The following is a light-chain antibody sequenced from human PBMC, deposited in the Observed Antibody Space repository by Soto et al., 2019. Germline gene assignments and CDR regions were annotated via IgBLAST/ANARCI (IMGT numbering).Light chain of an antibody. V-gene: IGKV3D-15*01. CDR1: QSVSSN. J-gene: IGKJ2*01. CDR3: QQYNNWPPYT. CDR2: GAS. Sequence: EIVMTQSPATLSVSPGERATLSCRASQSVSSNLAWYQQKPGQAPRLLIYGASTRATGISARFSGSGSGTEFTFTISSLRSEDFAVYYCQQYNNWPPYTFGQGTKLEIK.